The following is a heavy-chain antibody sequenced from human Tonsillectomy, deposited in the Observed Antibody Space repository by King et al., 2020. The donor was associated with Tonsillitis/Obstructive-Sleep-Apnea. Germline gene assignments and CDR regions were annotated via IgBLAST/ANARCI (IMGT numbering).Heavy chain of an antibody. CDR2: ISWNSGSI. D-gene: IGHD2-15*01. V-gene: IGHV3-9*01. CDR3: AKEVCSSGSCYPDYYYYYMDV. J-gene: IGHJ6*03. Sequence: VQLVESGGGLVQPGRSLRLSCAASGFTFDDYAMHWVRQAPGKGLEWVSGISWNSGSIGYADSVKGRFTISRDNAKNSLYLQMNSLRAEDTALYYCAKEVCSSGSCYPDYYYYYMDVWGKETTVTVSS. CDR1: GFTFDDYA.